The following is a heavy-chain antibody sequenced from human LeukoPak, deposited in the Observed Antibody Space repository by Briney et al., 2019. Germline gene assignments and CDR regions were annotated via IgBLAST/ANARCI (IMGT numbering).Heavy chain of an antibody. D-gene: IGHD2-2*01. J-gene: IGHJ5*02. CDR1: GFTFSSYS. CDR3: ASLVVVPAAMPGKNWFDP. V-gene: IGHV3-21*01. CDR2: ISSSSSYI. Sequence: GGSLRLSCAASGFTFSSYSMNWVRQAPGKGLEWVSSISSSSSYIYYADSVKGRFTISRDNAKNSLYLQMNSLRAEDTAVYYCASLVVVPAAMPGKNWFDPWGQGTLVTVSS.